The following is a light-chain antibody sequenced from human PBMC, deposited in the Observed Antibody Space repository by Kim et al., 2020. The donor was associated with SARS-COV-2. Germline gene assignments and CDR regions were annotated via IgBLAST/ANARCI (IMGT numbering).Light chain of an antibody. V-gene: IGLV3-19*01. CDR3: NSRDRSGNHMV. J-gene: IGLJ3*02. Sequence: SSELTQDSAVSVALGQTVRITCQGDSLRSYYASWYQQKPGQAPVLVIYGKNNRPSGLPDRFSGSSSGNTASLTITGAQAEDEADYYCNSRDRSGNHMVFGGGTQLTVL. CDR1: SLRSYY. CDR2: GKN.